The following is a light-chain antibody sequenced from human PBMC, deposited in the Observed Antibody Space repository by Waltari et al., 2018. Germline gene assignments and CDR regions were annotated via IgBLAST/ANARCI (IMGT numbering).Light chain of an antibody. CDR2: DVS. Sequence: QSVLTQPASVSGSPGQSITISCTGSSSDVGGYNSVSWYQQHPGKAPKLMIYDVSNRPSGVCNRFSGSKSGNTASLTISGLRTEDEADYYCSSYSSSSTLDRVFGTGTKVTVL. CDR3: SSYSSSSTLDRV. J-gene: IGLJ1*01. V-gene: IGLV2-14*03. CDR1: SSDVGGYNS.